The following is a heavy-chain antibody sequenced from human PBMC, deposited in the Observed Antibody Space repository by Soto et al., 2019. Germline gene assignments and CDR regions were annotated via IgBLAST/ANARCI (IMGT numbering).Heavy chain of an antibody. J-gene: IGHJ6*02. V-gene: IGHV1-2*02. CDR3: AILWSSSGWYYYYYGMDV. Sequence: QVQLVQSGAEVKKPGASVKVSCKASGYTFTGYYMHWVRQAPGQGLEWMGWINPNSGGTNYAQKFQGRVTMTRDTSISTAYMELSRLRSDDTAMYYCAILWSSSGWYYYYYGMDVWGQGTTVTVSS. D-gene: IGHD6-19*01. CDR2: INPNSGGT. CDR1: GYTFTGYY.